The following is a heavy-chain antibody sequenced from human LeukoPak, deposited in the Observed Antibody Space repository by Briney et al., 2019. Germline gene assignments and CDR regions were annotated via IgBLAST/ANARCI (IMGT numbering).Heavy chain of an antibody. CDR3: ASLAAGTGPDAFDI. V-gene: IGHV1-69*04. CDR2: IIPILGIA. Sequence: SVTVSCKASGGTFSSYAISWVRQAPGQGLEWMGRIIPILGIANYAQKFQGRVTITADKSTSTAYMELSSLRSEDTAVYYCASLAAGTGPDAFDIWGQGTMVTVSS. CDR1: GGTFSSYA. D-gene: IGHD6-13*01. J-gene: IGHJ3*02.